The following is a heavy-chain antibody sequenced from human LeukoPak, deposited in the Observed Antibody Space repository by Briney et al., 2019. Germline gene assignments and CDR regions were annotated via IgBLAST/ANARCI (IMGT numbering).Heavy chain of an antibody. CDR3: ARARTLAVTPAAMPYYFDY. CDR1: GFRFNKDG. J-gene: IGHJ4*02. CDR2: IKQDGSEM. D-gene: IGHD2-2*01. Sequence: GGSLRLSCAASGFRFNKDGMSWVRQAPGKGLEWVANIKQDGSEMYYVDSVEGRFTVSRDNAKNSLYLQMDSLRAEDTAVYYCARARTLAVTPAAMPYYFDYWGQGSLVTVSS. V-gene: IGHV3-7*01.